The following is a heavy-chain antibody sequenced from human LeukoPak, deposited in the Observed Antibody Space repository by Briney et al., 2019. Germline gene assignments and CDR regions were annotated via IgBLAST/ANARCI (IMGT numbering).Heavy chain of an antibody. J-gene: IGHJ4*02. V-gene: IGHV3-15*01. D-gene: IGHD3-3*01. CDR3: TTAHLNLEHADY. Sequence: GGSLRLSCAASGFIFSGAWMNWVRQAPGKWLEWVGRIKNKIDGGTTDYAAPVKGRSTISRDDPNNTMYLQMNRLKTEDTAVYYCTTAHLNLEHADYWGQGTMVTVSS. CDR1: GFIFSGAW. CDR2: IKNKIDGGTT.